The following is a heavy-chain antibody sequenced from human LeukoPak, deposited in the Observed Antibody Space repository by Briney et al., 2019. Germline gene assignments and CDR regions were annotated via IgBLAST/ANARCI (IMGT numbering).Heavy chain of an antibody. V-gene: IGHV3-23*01. CDR1: GFTFSSYA. CDR2: ISGSGGST. CDR3: AKTMYSSSWQPHYYFDY. Sequence: GGSLRLSCAASGFTFSSYAMSWVRQAPGKGLEWVSAISGSGGSTYYADSVKGRFTISRDNSKNTLYLQMNSLRAEDTAVYYCAKTMYSSSWQPHYYFDYWGQGTLVTVSS. D-gene: IGHD6-13*01. J-gene: IGHJ4*02.